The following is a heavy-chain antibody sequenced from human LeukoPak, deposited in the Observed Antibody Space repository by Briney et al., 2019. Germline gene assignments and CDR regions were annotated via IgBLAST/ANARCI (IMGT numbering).Heavy chain of an antibody. J-gene: IGHJ4*02. D-gene: IGHD2-2*01. V-gene: IGHV3-21*01. CDR2: ISSSSSYI. CDR3: ARLPAYCSSTSCYYDY. Sequence: GGSLRLSCAASGFTFSSYSMNWVRQAPGKGLEWVSSISSSSSYIYYADSVKGRFTISRDNAKNSLYLQMNSLRAEDTAVYYCARLPAYCSSTSCYYDYWGQGTLVTVSS. CDR1: GFTFSSYS.